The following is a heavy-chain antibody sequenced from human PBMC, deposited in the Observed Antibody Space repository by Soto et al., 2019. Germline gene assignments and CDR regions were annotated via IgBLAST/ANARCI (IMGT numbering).Heavy chain of an antibody. CDR1: GYSFTSYW. V-gene: IGHV5-51*01. CDR3: ARARVSGYYYVRAFDI. CDR2: IYPGDSDT. D-gene: IGHD3-22*01. Sequence: RGESLKISCKGSGYSFTSYWIGWVRQMPGKGLEWMGIIYPGDSDTRYSQSFQGQVTISADKSISTAYLQWSSLKASDTAMYYCARARVSGYYYVRAFDIWGQGTMVTVSS. J-gene: IGHJ3*02.